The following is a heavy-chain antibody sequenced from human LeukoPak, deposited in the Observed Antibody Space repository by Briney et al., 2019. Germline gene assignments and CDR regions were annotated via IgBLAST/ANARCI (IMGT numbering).Heavy chain of an antibody. D-gene: IGHD2-15*01. V-gene: IGHV3-33*01. Sequence: PGGSLRLSCAASGFTFSSYGMHWVRQAPGKGLEWVAVIWYDGSNKYYADSVKGRFTISRDNSKNTLYLQMNSLRAEDTAVYYCARNQPLQRVVTGADAFDIWGQGTMVTVSS. CDR1: GFTFSSYG. CDR3: ARNQPLQRVVTGADAFDI. J-gene: IGHJ3*02. CDR2: IWYDGSNK.